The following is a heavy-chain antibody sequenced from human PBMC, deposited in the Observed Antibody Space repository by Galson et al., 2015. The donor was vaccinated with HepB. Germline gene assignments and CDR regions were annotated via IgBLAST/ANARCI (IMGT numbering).Heavy chain of an antibody. CDR1: GFTFSSYA. V-gene: IGHV3-30*04. CDR3: TTDPATVVTLGYFDL. J-gene: IGHJ2*01. CDR2: ISYDGSNK. D-gene: IGHD4-23*01. Sequence: SLRLSCAASGFTFSSYAMHWVRQAPGKGLEWVAVISYDGSNKYYADSVEGRFTISRDNSKNTLYLQMNSLKTEDTAVYYCTTDPATVVTLGYFDLWGRGTLVTVSS.